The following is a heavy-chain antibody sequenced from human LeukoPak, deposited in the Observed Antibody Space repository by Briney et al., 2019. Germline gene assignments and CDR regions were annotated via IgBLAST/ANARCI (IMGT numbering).Heavy chain of an antibody. D-gene: IGHD5/OR15-5a*01. V-gene: IGHV3-7*03. CDR3: ARIYADY. Sequence: GGSLRLSCTASGFTLSSYWMTWVRQAPGKGLEWVANIKQDGSEKNYVDSVKGRFTISRDNAKNSLYLQMTSLRADDTAVYYCARIYADYWGLGTLVTVFS. CDR1: GFTLSSYW. J-gene: IGHJ4*02. CDR2: IKQDGSEK.